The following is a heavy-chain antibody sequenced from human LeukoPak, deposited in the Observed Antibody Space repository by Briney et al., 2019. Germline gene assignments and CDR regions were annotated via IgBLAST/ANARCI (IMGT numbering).Heavy chain of an antibody. CDR1: GYSISNGYY. J-gene: IGHJ6*03. CDR2: IYHRGST. CDR3: ARLNLGSNWGTYYYYYYMDV. V-gene: IGHV4-38-2*02. Sequence: SETLSLTCTVSGYSISNGYYWGWIRQPPGKGLEWVGSIYHRGSTNYNPSLKSRVTISVDTSKNQFSLKLSSVTAADTAVYYCARLNLGSNWGTYYYYYYMDVWGKGTTVTISS. D-gene: IGHD7-27*01.